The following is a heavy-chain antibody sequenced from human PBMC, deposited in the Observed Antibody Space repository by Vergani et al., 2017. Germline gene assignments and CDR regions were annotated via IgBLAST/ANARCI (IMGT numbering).Heavy chain of an antibody. CDR2: IIPIFGIA. CDR1: GGTFSSYA. Sequence: QVQLVQSGAEVKKPGSSVKVSCKASGGTFSSYAISWVRQAPGQGLEWMGGIIPIFGIANYAQKFQGRVTITADKSTSTAYMELSSLRSEDTAVYYCARGEADSIAAAGSYFDYWGQGTLVTVSS. J-gene: IGHJ4*02. D-gene: IGHD6-13*01. V-gene: IGHV1-69*17. CDR3: ARGEADSIAAAGSYFDY.